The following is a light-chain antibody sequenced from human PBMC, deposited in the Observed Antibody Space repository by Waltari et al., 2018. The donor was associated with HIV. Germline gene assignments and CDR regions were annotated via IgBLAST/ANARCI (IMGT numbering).Light chain of an antibody. CDR3: LLSYSGAIPV. CDR1: TGAVTRGHY. J-gene: IGLJ1*01. CDR2: DTR. Sequence: QAVVTQEPSLTVSPGGTVTLTCGSSTGAVTRGHYSYCFQHKPGQAPRTLIYDTRNKHSWTPARFSGSLLGCKAALTLSGAQPEDEAEYYCLLSYSGAIPVFGTGTKVTVL. V-gene: IGLV7-46*01.